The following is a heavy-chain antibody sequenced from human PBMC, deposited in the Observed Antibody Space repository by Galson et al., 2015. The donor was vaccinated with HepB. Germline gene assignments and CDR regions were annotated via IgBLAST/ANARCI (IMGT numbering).Heavy chain of an antibody. D-gene: IGHD2-15*01. CDR3: ARLANCSGGSCYLDY. CDR1: GYSFTSYW. V-gene: IGHV5-51*01. Sequence: QSGAEVKKPGESLKISCKGSGYSFTSYWIGWVRQMPGKGLEWMGIIYPGDSDTRYSPSFQGQVTISADKSISTAYLQWSSLKASDTAMYYCARLANCSGGSCYLDYWGQGTLVTVSS. CDR2: IYPGDSDT. J-gene: IGHJ4*02.